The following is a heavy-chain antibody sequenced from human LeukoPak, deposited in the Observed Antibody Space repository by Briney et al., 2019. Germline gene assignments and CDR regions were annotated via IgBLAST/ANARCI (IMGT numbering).Heavy chain of an antibody. CDR2: ISYDGSNK. CDR1: GFTFSSYA. D-gene: IGHD5-24*01. J-gene: IGHJ4*02. Sequence: PGRSLRLSCAASGFTFSSYAMHWVRQAPGKGLEWVAVISYDGSNKYYADSVKGRFTISRDNSKNTLYLQMNSLRAEDTAVYYCARGEWLQIDYWGQGTLATVSS. V-gene: IGHV3-30*04. CDR3: ARGEWLQIDY.